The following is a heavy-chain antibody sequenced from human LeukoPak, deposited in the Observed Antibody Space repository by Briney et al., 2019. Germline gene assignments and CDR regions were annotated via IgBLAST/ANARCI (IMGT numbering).Heavy chain of an antibody. J-gene: IGHJ3*02. V-gene: IGHV1-69*13. CDR3: ARDLLDYYDSSGYDAFDI. CDR1: GGTFSSYA. CDR2: IIPIFGTA. Sequence: ASVKVSCKASGGTFSSYAISWVRQAPGQGLEWMGGIIPIFGTANYAQKFQGRVTITADESTSTAYMELSSLRSEDTTVYYCARDLLDYYDSSGYDAFDIWGQGTMVTVSS. D-gene: IGHD3-22*01.